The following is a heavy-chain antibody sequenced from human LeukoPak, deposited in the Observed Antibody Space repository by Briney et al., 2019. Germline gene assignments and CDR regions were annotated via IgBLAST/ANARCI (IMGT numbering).Heavy chain of an antibody. CDR3: AKEPVGYSSGWYFDY. CDR2: IRYDGSNK. J-gene: IGHJ4*02. Sequence: PGGSLRLSCAASGFTFSSYGMHWVRQAPGKGLEWVAFIRYDGSNKYYADSVKGRFTISRDNSKNTLYLQMNSLRAEDTAVYYCAKEPVGYSSGWYFDYWGRGTLVTVSS. CDR1: GFTFSSYG. D-gene: IGHD6-19*01. V-gene: IGHV3-30*02.